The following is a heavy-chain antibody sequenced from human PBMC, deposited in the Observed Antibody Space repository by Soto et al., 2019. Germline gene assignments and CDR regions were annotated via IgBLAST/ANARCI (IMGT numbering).Heavy chain of an antibody. CDR2: ISGSGGST. CDR3: AKLKSRGSGALDY. J-gene: IGHJ4*02. CDR1: GFTFSSYA. Sequence: EVQLLESGGGLVQPVGSLRLSCASSGFTFSSYAMSWVRQAPGKGLEWVSAISGSGGSTYYADSVKGRFTISRDNSKNTLYLQMNSLRAEDTAVYYCAKLKSRGSGALDYWGQGTLVTVSS. V-gene: IGHV3-23*01. D-gene: IGHD3-10*01.